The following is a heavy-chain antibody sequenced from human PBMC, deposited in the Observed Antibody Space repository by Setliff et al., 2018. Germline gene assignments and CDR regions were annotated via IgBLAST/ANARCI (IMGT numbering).Heavy chain of an antibody. Sequence: GGSLRLSCAASGFTFSRYSMNWVRQGTGKGLEWVSYISASSSTIYYSGSVKGRFTISRDNAKNSLYLQMNSLRADDTAVYYCTRDYGFCSGGSCSYYGMDVWGQGTTVTVSS. CDR1: GFTFSRYS. CDR3: TRDYGFCSGGSCSYYGMDV. V-gene: IGHV3-48*01. J-gene: IGHJ6*02. D-gene: IGHD2-15*01. CDR2: ISASSSTI.